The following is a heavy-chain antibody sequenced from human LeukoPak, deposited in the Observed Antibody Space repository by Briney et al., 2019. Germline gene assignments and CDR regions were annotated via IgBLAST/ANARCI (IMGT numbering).Heavy chain of an antibody. CDR1: GFSFSSYA. V-gene: IGHV3-7*03. Sequence: GGSLRLSCAASGFSFSSYAIHWVRQAPGKGQEWVANIKGDGSAIYYVDSVKGRFSISRDNAKNSLYLQMNSLRADDTAVYYCARWATPPTYSYYGMDVWGQGTTVTVSS. J-gene: IGHJ6*02. CDR3: ARWATPPTYSYYGMDV. CDR2: IKGDGSAI. D-gene: IGHD5-24*01.